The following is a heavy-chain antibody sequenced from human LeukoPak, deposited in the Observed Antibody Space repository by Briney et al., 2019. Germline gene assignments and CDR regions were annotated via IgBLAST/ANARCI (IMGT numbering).Heavy chain of an antibody. J-gene: IGHJ4*02. CDR3: ARDTGFSMVRGILF. V-gene: IGHV7-4-1*02. CDR1: GYTFTSYA. D-gene: IGHD3-10*01. Sequence: ASVKVSCKASGYTFTSYAMNWVRQAPGQGLEWMGWINTNTGNPTYAQGFTGRFVFSLDTSVSTAYLQISSLKAEDTAVYYCARDTGFSMVRGILFWGQGTLVTVSS. CDR2: INTNTGNP.